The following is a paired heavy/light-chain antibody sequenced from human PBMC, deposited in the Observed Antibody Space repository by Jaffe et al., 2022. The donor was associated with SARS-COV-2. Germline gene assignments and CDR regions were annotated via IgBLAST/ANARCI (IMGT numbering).Light chain of an antibody. Sequence: DIQLTQSPLSLSASVGDRVTITCRASQSISGYLNWYQQTPGKAPNLLIYAASNLQSGVPSRFSGSGSGTDFTLTISSLQPEDFATYYCQQSYSSPLVTFGPGTKVDIK. CDR2: AAS. CDR3: QQSYSSPLVT. J-gene: IGKJ3*01. CDR1: QSISGY. V-gene: IGKV1-39*01.
Heavy chain of an antibody. J-gene: IGHJ4*02. Sequence: EVQLLESGGGPEQPGGSLRLSCSASGFTFNNYDMTWVRQAPGKGLEWVSDISDSGGATYYADSVKGRFTISRDNFRNTLYLEVISLRAEDTAVYYCARKASHSSGYYSHPSVSPAYYFDYWGQGTLVTVSS. D-gene: IGHD3-22*01. CDR2: ISDSGGAT. CDR1: GFTFNNYD. V-gene: IGHV3-23*01. CDR3: ARKASHSSGYYSHPSVSPAYYFDY.